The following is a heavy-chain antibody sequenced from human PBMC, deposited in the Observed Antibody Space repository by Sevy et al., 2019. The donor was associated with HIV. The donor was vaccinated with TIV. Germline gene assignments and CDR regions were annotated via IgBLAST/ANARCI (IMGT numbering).Heavy chain of an antibody. J-gene: IGHJ6*03. CDR1: GFTFSSYA. D-gene: IGHD1-26*01. V-gene: IGHV3-23*01. Sequence: GGSLRLSCAASGFTFSSYAMSWVRQAPGKGLERVSAISGSGGSTYYADSVKGRFTISRDNSKNTLYLQMNSLRAEDTAVYYCANEVQQGADYYYMDVWCKGTTVTVSS. CDR2: ISGSGGST. CDR3: ANEVQQGADYYYMDV.